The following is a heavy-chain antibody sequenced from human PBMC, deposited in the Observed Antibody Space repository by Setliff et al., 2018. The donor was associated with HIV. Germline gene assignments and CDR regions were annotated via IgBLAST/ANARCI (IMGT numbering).Heavy chain of an antibody. J-gene: IGHJ4*02. CDR1: GFTFDDYA. CDR2: IKWSTNRI. V-gene: IGHV3-9*01. Sequence: GGSLRLSCATSGFTFDDYALHWVRQAPGKGLEWVSCIKWSTNRIRYADSVKGRFTISRDNAKNSLYLQMNSLRAEDTALYYCAREEISYYFDYWSQGTLVTVSS. CDR3: AREEISYYFDY.